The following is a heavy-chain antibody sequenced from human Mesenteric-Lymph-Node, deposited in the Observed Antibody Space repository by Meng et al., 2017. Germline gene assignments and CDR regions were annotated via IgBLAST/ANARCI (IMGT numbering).Heavy chain of an antibody. CDR2: MYHSGTT. J-gene: IGHJ4*02. D-gene: IGHD5-24*01. Sequence: HLQESGPGLVKLSGTLSLTCVVSGGSISSSYWWTWVRQSPGKGLEWIGEMYHSGTTNYNPSLKSRVTISMGKSNNQLSLKLNSVTAADTAVYYCATQESRDGHNPYWGQGTLVTVSS. V-gene: IGHV4-4*02. CDR3: ATQESRDGHNPY. CDR1: GGSISSSYW.